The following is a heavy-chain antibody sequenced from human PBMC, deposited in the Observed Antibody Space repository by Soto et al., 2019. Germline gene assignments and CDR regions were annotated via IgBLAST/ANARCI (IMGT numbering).Heavy chain of an antibody. CDR3: ARGQEVGAHFFDS. CDR1: GFTFSGFD. Sequence: EVQLVESGGNLVQPGGSLRLSCEASGFTFSGFDMPWVRQPTGKGLEWVSTIGTAGDTYYAVSVKGRFTISRDNAKNSLSLQMNSLRAGDTAVYFCARGQEVGAHFFDSWGQGTQVTVSS. CDR2: IGTAGDT. J-gene: IGHJ4*02. D-gene: IGHD2-15*01. V-gene: IGHV3-13*01.